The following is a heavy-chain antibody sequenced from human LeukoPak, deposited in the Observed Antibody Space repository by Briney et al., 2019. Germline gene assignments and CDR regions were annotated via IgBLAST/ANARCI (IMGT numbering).Heavy chain of an antibody. J-gene: IGHJ1*01. D-gene: IGHD3-10*01. CDR1: GGSLSGYY. CDR3: ARGELVWFGEDWFQH. CDR2: INHSGST. Sequence: SETLSLTCAVYGGSLSGYYWRWIRQPPGKGLEWIGEINHSGSTNYNPSLKSRVTISVDTSKNQFSLKLSSVTAADTAVYSCARGELVWFGEDWFQHWGQGTLVTVSS. V-gene: IGHV4-34*01.